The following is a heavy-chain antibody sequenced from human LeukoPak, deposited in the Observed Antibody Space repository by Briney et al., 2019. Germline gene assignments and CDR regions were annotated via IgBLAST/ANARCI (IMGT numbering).Heavy chain of an antibody. CDR1: GFTLSNDW. J-gene: IGHJ4*02. D-gene: IGHD1-26*01. Sequence: GGSLRLSCAASGFTLSNDWTHWVRQARGKGLVWVSRISSDGTNTLYADSVKGRFTISRDNARNTLHLQMNSLRADDTAVYYCVVGGGIYWGQGTLVTVS. CDR2: ISSDGTNT. V-gene: IGHV3-74*03. CDR3: VVGGGIY.